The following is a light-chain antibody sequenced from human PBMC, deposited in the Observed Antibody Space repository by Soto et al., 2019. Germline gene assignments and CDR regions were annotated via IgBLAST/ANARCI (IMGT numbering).Light chain of an antibody. CDR2: GAS. CDR1: QSVSGSY. CDR3: QHYGSSPFT. V-gene: IGKV3-20*01. Sequence: EIVLTQSPGTLSLSPGERATLSCRASQSVSGSYLAWYQQKPGQAPRLLIYGASSRATGIPDRFSGSGSGTDFTLTISRLEPEDFAVYYCQHYGSSPFTYGPGTKVDI. J-gene: IGKJ3*01.